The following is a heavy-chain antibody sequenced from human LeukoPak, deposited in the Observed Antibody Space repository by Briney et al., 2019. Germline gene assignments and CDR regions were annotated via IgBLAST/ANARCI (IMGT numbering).Heavy chain of an antibody. CDR1: GGSISSSSYY. CDR3: AKGTLRYSSCYEY. D-gene: IGHD6-19*01. CDR2: IYYSGST. Sequence: PSETLSLTCTVSGGSISSSSYYWGWIRQPPGKGLEWIGSIYYSGSTYYNPSLKSRVTISVDTSKNQFSLKLSSVTAADTAMYYCAKGTLRYSSCYEYWGQGTPVTVSS. V-gene: IGHV4-39*01. J-gene: IGHJ4*02.